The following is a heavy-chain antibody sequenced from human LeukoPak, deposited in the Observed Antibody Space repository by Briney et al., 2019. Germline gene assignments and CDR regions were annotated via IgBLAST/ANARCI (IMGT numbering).Heavy chain of an antibody. CDR1: GYTFTGYF. J-gene: IGHJ5*02. V-gene: IGHV1-2*02. Sequence: GASVKVSCKASGYTFTGYFVHWVRQAPGQGLQWMGWINPNTGGTNYAQKFQGRVTMTRDTSISTAYMELSRLRSDDTAVYYCARDGLRFLEWLFNWFDPWGQGTLVTVSS. D-gene: IGHD3-3*01. CDR2: INPNTGGT. CDR3: ARDGLRFLEWLFNWFDP.